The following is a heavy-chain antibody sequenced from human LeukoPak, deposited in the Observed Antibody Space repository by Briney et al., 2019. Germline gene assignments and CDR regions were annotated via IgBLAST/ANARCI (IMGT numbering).Heavy chain of an antibody. Sequence: GGSLRLSCAASGFTFSSYWMHWVRHAPGKGLVWVSRISSDGSSTSYADSVKGRFTISRDNARSTLYLQMNSLRAEDTAVYYCASTPRGGIDYWGQGTLVSVSS. CDR2: ISSDGSST. CDR1: GFTFSSYW. D-gene: IGHD3-16*01. J-gene: IGHJ4*02. CDR3: ASTPRGGIDY. V-gene: IGHV3-74*01.